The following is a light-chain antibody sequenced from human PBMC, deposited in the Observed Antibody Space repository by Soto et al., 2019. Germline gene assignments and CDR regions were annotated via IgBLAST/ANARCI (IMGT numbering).Light chain of an antibody. Sequence: EIVLTQSPATLSVSPGERATLSCGASQSVGSSLAWYQQKPGQAPRLLIYGASIRATGIPARFSGSGSGSAFTLTISTLQSEDFAVYYCQQYNNWPPYTFGQGTKWIS. CDR3: QQYNNWPPYT. J-gene: IGKJ2*01. CDR1: QSVGSS. CDR2: GAS. V-gene: IGKV3-15*01.